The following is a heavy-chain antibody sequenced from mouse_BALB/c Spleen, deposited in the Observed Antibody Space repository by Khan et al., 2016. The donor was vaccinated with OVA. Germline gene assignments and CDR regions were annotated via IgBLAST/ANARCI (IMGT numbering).Heavy chain of an antibody. Sequence: QIQLVQSGPELKKPGETVKISCMTSGHTFTKYGMNWVQQAPGKGLKWMGWINTYTGEPTYADDFILRFAFSLETSASAAYLQINNLKNEDTVRYSCARPPSFSYVLDNWGQGTSVTGCS. CDR2: INTYTGEP. CDR3: ARPPSFSYVLDN. V-gene: IGHV9-3-1*01. CDR1: GHTFTKYG. J-gene: IGHJ4*01.